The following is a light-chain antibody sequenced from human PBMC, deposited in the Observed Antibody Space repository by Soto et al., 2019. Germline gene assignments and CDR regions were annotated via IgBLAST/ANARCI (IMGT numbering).Light chain of an antibody. J-gene: IGLJ3*02. CDR2: KDS. CDR1: VLAKKY. Sequence: YELTHPCSVSFYPGQTARYTCSGDVLAKKYARWFQKKPCQAPVLVIYKDSERPSGIPERFSGSSSGTTVTLTISGAQVEDEADYYCYFAADNIRVFGGGTKLTVL. CDR3: YFAADNIRV. V-gene: IGLV3-27*01.